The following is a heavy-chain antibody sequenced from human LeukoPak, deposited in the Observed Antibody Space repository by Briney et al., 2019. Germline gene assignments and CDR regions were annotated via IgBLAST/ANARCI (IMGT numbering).Heavy chain of an antibody. V-gene: IGHV1-18*01. CDR1: GYTFTTYP. D-gene: IGHD2-8*01. J-gene: IGHJ4*02. CDR2: ITTYNGDT. CDR3: ALISYCTTVTCYYLDY. Sequence: GASVKVSCKTSGYTFTTYPINWVRQAPGQGLEWMGWITTYNGDTNYAQNLQGRVTMTADTSTSTAYMELRSLRSDDTAVYYCALISYCTTVTCYYLDYWGQGTLVTVSS.